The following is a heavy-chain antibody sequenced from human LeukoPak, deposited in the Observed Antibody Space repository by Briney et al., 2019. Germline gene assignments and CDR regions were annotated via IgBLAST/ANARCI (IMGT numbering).Heavy chain of an antibody. CDR2: ISYDGSNK. V-gene: IGHV3-30-3*01. CDR3: ARVEGEWDYFDY. Sequence: GGSLRLSCAASGFTFSSYAMHWVRQAPGKGLEWVAVISYDGSNKYYADSVKGRFTISRDNSKNTLYLQMNSLRAEDTAVYYCARVEGEWDYFDYWGQGTPVTVSS. J-gene: IGHJ4*02. D-gene: IGHD3-10*01. CDR1: GFTFSSYA.